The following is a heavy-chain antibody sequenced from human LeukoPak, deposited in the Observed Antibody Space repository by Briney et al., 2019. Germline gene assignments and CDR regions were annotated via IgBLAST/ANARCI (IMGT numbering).Heavy chain of an antibody. CDR3: ARGYCSSTSCYSVIDC. V-gene: IGHV1-2*02. CDR1: GYSFTGYY. J-gene: IGHJ4*02. Sequence: ASVKVSCKASGYSFTGYYIHWVRQAPGQGLEWMGWINPNSGGTHYAQKFQGRVTMTRDTSISTAYMELNRLRSDDTAVYSCARGYCSSTSCYSVIDCWGQGTLVTVSS. D-gene: IGHD2-2*01. CDR2: INPNSGGT.